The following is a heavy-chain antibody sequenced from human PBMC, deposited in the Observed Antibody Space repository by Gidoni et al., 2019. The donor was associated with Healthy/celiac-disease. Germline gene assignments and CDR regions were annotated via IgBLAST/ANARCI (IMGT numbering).Heavy chain of an antibody. V-gene: IGHV4-39*01. J-gene: IGHJ4*02. CDR3: ARGVRVWWSYTDY. CDR2: IYYSGST. CDR1: GGSISSSSYY. D-gene: IGHD3-16*01. Sequence: QLQLQESGPVLVKPSETLSLTCTVSGGSISSSSYYWGWIRQPPGTGLEWIGSIYYSGSTYYNPSLKSRVTISVDTSKNQFSLKLSSVTAADTAVYYCARGVRVWWSYTDYWGQGTLVTVSS.